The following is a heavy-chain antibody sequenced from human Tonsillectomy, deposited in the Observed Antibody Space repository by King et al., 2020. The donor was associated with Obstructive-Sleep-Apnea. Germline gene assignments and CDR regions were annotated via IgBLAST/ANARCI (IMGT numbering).Heavy chain of an antibody. V-gene: IGHV4-30-2*01. CDR1: GGSISSGGYS. Sequence: LQLQESGSGLVKPSQTLSLTCAVSGGSISSGGYSWGWIRQPPGKGLEWFGSIYHSGSTYSNPSLKSRVTISVDRSKNQFSLKLSSVTAADTAVYYCAREVSDSGEGYFDYWGQGTLVTVSS. CDR3: AREVSDSGEGYFDY. CDR2: IYHSGST. J-gene: IGHJ4*02. D-gene: IGHD1-26*01.